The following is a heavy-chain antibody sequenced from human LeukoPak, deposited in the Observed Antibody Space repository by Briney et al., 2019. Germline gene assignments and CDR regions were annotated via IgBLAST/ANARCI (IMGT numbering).Heavy chain of an antibody. CDR2: IIPIFGTA. V-gene: IGHV1-69*05. CDR1: GGTFSSYT. CDR3: ARGGPSYSAYFDY. D-gene: IGHD1-26*01. J-gene: IGHJ4*02. Sequence: SVKVSCKASGGTFSSYTISWVRQAPGQGLEWMGGIIPIFGTANYAQKFQGRVTITTDESTSTAYMELSSLRSEDTAVYYCARGGPSYSAYFDYWGQGTLVTVSS.